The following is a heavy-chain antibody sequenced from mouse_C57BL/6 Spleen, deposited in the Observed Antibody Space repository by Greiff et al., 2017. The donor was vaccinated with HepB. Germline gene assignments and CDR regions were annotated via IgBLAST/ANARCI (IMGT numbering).Heavy chain of an antibody. J-gene: IGHJ4*01. Sequence: EVQLVESGGGLVQPGGSLKLSCAASGFTFSDYYMYWVRQTPEKRLEWVAYISNGGGSTYYPDTVKGRFTISRDNAKNTLYLQMSRLKSEDTAMYYCARHGDGYPYAMDYWGQGTSVTVSS. CDR3: ARHGDGYPYAMDY. CDR2: ISNGGGST. CDR1: GFTFSDYY. V-gene: IGHV5-12*01. D-gene: IGHD2-3*01.